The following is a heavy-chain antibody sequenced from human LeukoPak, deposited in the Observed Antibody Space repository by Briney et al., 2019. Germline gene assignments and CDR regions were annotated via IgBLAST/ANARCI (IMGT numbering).Heavy chain of an antibody. D-gene: IGHD4-11*01. CDR2: INHSGST. CDR3: ARAINDYSNYEVLTDNWFDP. CDR1: GGSFNDYY. J-gene: IGHJ5*02. Sequence: SETLSLTCAVYGGSFNDYYWSWIRQPPGKGLEWIGEINHSGSTNYNPSLKSRVTISVDTSKNQVSLGLSSVTAADTPVYYCARAINDYSNYEVLTDNWFDPWGQGTLVTVSS. V-gene: IGHV4-34*01.